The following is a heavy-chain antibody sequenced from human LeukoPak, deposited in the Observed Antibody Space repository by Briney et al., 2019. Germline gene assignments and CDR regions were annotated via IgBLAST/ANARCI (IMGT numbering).Heavy chain of an antibody. CDR1: GFTFSGYG. V-gene: IGHV3-33*01. CDR3: ARHRYIGSHAPFDY. J-gene: IGHJ4*02. Sequence: PGGALRLSCAASGFTFSGYGMHWVRQAPAKGLEWVAVIWYDGSTKYYQHSVKGHFTISRDNSKHTLYLQMNRLRAEDTAVYYCARHRYIGSHAPFDYWGQGTLVTVSS. CDR2: IWYDGSTK. D-gene: IGHD1-26*01.